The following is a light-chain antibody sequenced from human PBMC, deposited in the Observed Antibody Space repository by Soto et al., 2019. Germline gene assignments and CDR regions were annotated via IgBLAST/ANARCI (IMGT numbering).Light chain of an antibody. CDR2: DDS. V-gene: IGLV3-21*02. Sequence: SYELTQPPWVSVEPGQTAKISWGGSNIESTSVHWYQKKPGQAPVLVVYDDSERPSGIPERFSGSNSGNTATLTISRVAAGDEADYFCQVWDSRSTHPGVFGTGTKVTVL. CDR3: QVWDSRSTHPGV. J-gene: IGLJ1*01. CDR1: NIESTS.